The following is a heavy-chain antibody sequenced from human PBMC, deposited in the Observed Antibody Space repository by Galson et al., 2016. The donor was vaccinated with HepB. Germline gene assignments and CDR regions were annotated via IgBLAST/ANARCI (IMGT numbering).Heavy chain of an antibody. V-gene: IGHV3-30*04. CDR3: ARAVSGYCTSTTCHNPSGWFDP. CDR2: ISYDGSNK. D-gene: IGHD2-2*02. Sequence: SLRLSCAASGFTFSSYAMHWVRQAPGKGLEWVAVISYDGSNKYYADSVKGRFTISRDKSKNTLYLQMDSLRAEDTAVYYCARAVSGYCTSTTCHNPSGWFDPWGQGTLVTVSS. CDR1: GFTFSSYA. J-gene: IGHJ5*02.